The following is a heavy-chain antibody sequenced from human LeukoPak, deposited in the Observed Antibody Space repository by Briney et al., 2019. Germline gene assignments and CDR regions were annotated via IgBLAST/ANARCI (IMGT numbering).Heavy chain of an antibody. V-gene: IGHV4-39*01. CDR2: IYYSGST. CDR1: GGSISSSSYY. D-gene: IGHD6-13*01. J-gene: IGHJ5*02. Sequence: TSETLSLTCTVSGGSISSSSYYWGWIRQPPGKGLEWIGSIYYSGSTYYNPSLRSRVTISVDTSKNQFSLKLSSVTAADTAVYYCARHPYSSPLGWFDPWGQGTLVTVSS. CDR3: ARHPYSSPLGWFDP.